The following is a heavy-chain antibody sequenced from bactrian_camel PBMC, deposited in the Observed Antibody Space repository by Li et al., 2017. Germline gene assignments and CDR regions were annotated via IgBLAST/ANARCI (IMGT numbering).Heavy chain of an antibody. Sequence: HVQLVESGGGSVQVGGSLTLSCQYSGIPYTSFCMGWLRQPPGKEREGVAIIERDDSMNYVDAVKGRFTISKDGAKTTVYLQMNSLKPEDTAVYYCAACLGGGGPASPYNYWGQGTQVTVS. CDR2: IERDDSM. D-gene: IGHD1*01. J-gene: IGHJ4*01. V-gene: IGHV3S53*01. CDR1: GIPYTSFC. CDR3: AACLGGGGPASPYNY.